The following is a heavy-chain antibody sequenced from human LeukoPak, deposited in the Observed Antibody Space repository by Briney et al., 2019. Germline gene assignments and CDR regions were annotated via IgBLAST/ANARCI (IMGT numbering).Heavy chain of an antibody. Sequence: PGGSLRLSCAASGFTFSSYAIHWVRQAPGKGLEWVAVISYDGSNKYYAASVKGRFTISRDNSTNTVYLQMNSLRAEDTAVYYCAREETSWTYSLDYWGQGTLVTGSS. CDR3: AREETSWTYSLDY. CDR2: ISYDGSNK. J-gene: IGHJ4*02. V-gene: IGHV3-30-3*01. CDR1: GFTFSSYA. D-gene: IGHD1-26*01.